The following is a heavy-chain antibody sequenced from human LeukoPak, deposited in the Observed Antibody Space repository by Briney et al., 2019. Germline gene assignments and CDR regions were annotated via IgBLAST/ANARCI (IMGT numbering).Heavy chain of an antibody. Sequence: GASVKVSCKASGYTFTDYYMHWVRQAPGQGLEWMGWINPNSRGTDSAQKFQGRFSMTRDTSISTAYMELSRLRSDDTAVYYCARRASEYSHDAFDIWGQGTMVTVSS. V-gene: IGHV1-2*02. CDR1: GYTFTDYY. J-gene: IGHJ3*02. CDR3: ARRASEYSHDAFDI. CDR2: INPNSRGT. D-gene: IGHD5-18*01.